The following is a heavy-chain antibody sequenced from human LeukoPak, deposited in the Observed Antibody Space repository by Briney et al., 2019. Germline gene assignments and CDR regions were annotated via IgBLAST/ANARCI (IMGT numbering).Heavy chain of an antibody. J-gene: IGHJ3*02. V-gene: IGHV3-7*01. D-gene: IGHD6-6*01. Sequence: PGGSLRLSCAASGFTFSNYWMGWVRQAPGKRPEWVANINIDGSEKYYADSVKGRFSISRDNAKNSLYLQMNSLRAEDTAVYYCARVKARLDAFDIWGQGTMVTVSS. CDR3: ARVKARLDAFDI. CDR1: GFTFSNYW. CDR2: INIDGSEK.